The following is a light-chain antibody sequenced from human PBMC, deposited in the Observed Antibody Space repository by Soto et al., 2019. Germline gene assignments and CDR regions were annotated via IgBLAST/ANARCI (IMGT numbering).Light chain of an antibody. V-gene: IGKV3-20*01. CDR2: AAS. CDR1: QSVSSDY. Sequence: EIVLTQSPGTLSLSPGERATLSCRASQSVSSDYLAWYQQKPGQAPRLLIYAASSRATGIPDRFSGSGSGTDFTLTISRLEPEDFAVYYCQQYVSSPQMFGQGTKVEIK. J-gene: IGKJ1*01. CDR3: QQYVSSPQM.